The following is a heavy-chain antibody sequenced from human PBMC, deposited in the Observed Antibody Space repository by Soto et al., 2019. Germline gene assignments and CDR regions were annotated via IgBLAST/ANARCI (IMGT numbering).Heavy chain of an antibody. Sequence: PSETLSLTCTFSGGSINNYYWNWIRQPPGKGLEWIGSIHYSGSTNYKPSLKSRVTISVDTSKNQFSLKMNSVTAPDTAVYYCATGRFSALVRGVLIFDSWGQGTLVTVSS. D-gene: IGHD3-10*01. CDR1: GGSINNYY. CDR2: IHYSGST. J-gene: IGHJ5*01. V-gene: IGHV4-59*01. CDR3: ATGRFSALVRGVLIFDS.